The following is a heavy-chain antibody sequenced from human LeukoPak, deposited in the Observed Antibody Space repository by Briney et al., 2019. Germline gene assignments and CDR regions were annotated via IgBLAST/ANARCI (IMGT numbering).Heavy chain of an antibody. Sequence: GGSLRLSCAASGFTFDDYAMHWVRQAPGKGLEWVSGISWNSGSIGYADSVKGRFTISRDNAKNSLYLQMNSLRAEDMALYYCAKGPSYDFGSFDYWGQGTLVTASS. J-gene: IGHJ4*02. CDR2: ISWNSGSI. D-gene: IGHD3-3*01. CDR3: AKGPSYDFGSFDY. V-gene: IGHV3-9*03. CDR1: GFTFDDYA.